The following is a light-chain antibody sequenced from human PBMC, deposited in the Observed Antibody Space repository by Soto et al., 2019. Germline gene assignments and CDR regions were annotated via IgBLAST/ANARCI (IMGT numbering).Light chain of an antibody. Sequence: DIQMTQSPSTLSPSVGDTVTITCRASQSVSNWLAWYQLKPGKAPNLLIYKASSLESGVPSRFSGSGSGTEFTLTITSLQPDDFATYYCQQYNSFSWTFGQGTKVDIK. CDR2: KAS. CDR3: QQYNSFSWT. V-gene: IGKV1-5*03. J-gene: IGKJ1*01. CDR1: QSVSNW.